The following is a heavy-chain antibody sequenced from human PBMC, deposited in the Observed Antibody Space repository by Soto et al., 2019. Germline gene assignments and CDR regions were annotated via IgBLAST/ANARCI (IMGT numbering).Heavy chain of an antibody. Sequence: PGESLKISCKGSGYSFTSYWISWVRQMPGKGLEWMGRIDPSDSYTNYSPSFQGHVTISADKSMRTAYLQWSSLKASGAAMYSCARHRERIGYSRMGMDVWGKGTTVTVSS. D-gene: IGHD6-13*01. J-gene: IGHJ6*04. CDR2: IDPSDSYT. CDR1: GYSFTSYW. CDR3: ARHRERIGYSRMGMDV. V-gene: IGHV5-10-1*01.